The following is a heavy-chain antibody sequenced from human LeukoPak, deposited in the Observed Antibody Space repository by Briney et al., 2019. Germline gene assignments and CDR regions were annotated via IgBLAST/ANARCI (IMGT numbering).Heavy chain of an antibody. Sequence: PGRSLRLSCAASGFTFDDYAMHWVRQAPGKGLEWVSGISWNSGSIGYADSVKGRFTISRDNAKNSLYLQMNSLRAEDTAVYYCARDTHENYDFWSGFRESYYYGMDVWGQGTTVTVSS. V-gene: IGHV3-9*01. CDR1: GFTFDDYA. D-gene: IGHD3-3*01. CDR3: ARDTHENYDFWSGFRESYYYGMDV. J-gene: IGHJ6*02. CDR2: ISWNSGSI.